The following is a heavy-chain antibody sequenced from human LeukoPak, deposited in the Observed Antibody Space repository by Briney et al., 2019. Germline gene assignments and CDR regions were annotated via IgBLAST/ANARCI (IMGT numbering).Heavy chain of an antibody. Sequence: GGSLRLSCAASGFTFSSYAMSWVRQAPGKGLEWVSAISGSGGRTYYADSVKGRFTISRDNSKNTLYLQMNSLRAEDTAVYYCAKDAPDCSSTSCYADYWGQGTLVTVSS. CDR2: ISGSGGRT. V-gene: IGHV3-23*01. J-gene: IGHJ4*02. D-gene: IGHD2-2*01. CDR1: GFTFSSYA. CDR3: AKDAPDCSSTSCYADY.